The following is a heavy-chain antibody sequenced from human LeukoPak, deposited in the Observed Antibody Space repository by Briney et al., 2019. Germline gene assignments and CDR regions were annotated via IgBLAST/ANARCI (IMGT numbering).Heavy chain of an antibody. CDR2: ISGSGGST. D-gene: IGHD1-26*01. V-gene: IGHV3-23*01. J-gene: IGHJ4*02. CDR3: AKDRDSGRWVDY. Sequence: PGGSLRLSCAASGFTFSSYAMNWVRQAPGKGLQWVSAISGSGGSTYYADSVKGRFTISRDNSKNTLYLQMNSLRAEDTAVYYCAKDRDSGRWVDYWGQGTLVTVSS. CDR1: GFTFSSYA.